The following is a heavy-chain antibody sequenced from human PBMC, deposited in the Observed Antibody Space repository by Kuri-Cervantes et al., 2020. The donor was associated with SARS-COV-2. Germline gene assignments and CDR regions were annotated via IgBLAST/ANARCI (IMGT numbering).Heavy chain of an antibody. D-gene: IGHD3-9*01. CDR2: ISSSSSYI. Sequence: GESLKISCAASGFTFSSYSMNWVRQAPGKGLEWVSSISSSSSYIYYADSVKGRFTIARDNAKNSLYLQMSSLRAEDTAVYYCARDPTAGRLRYFDWFSSGTSNYYGMDVWGQGTTVTVSS. V-gene: IGHV3-21*01. J-gene: IGHJ6*02. CDR3: ARDPTAGRLRYFDWFSSGTSNYYGMDV. CDR1: GFTFSSYS.